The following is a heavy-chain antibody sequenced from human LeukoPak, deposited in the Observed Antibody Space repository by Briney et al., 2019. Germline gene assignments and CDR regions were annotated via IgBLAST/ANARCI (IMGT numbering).Heavy chain of an antibody. J-gene: IGHJ4*02. D-gene: IGHD3-9*01. CDR3: ARRLDSWSFDY. CDR2: IYHSGDT. V-gene: IGHV4-38-2*01. Sequence: ELIGNIYHSGDTYYNPSLKRRVTISGDTEKNKLSLKMRSVTAADTAVYYCARRLDSWSFDYWGQGTLVTVSS.